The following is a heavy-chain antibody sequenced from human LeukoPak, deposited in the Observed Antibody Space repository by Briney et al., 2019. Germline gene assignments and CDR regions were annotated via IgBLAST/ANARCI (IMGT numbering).Heavy chain of an antibody. D-gene: IGHD3-10*01. CDR2: IIPIFGTA. CDR1: GGTFSSYA. J-gene: IGHJ4*02. CDR3: ASHSRAYPYFDY. Sequence: SVKVSCKASGGTFSSYATSWVRQAPGQGLEWMGGIIPIFGTANYAQKFQGRVTITADESTSTAYMELSSLRSEDTAVYYCASHSRAYPYFDYWGQGTLVTVSS. V-gene: IGHV1-69*13.